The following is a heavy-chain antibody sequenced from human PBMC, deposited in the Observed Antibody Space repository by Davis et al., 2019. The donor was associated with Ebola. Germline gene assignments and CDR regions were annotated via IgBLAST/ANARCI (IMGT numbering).Heavy chain of an antibody. Sequence: GESLKISCAASGFTFSGSAMHWVRQDSGKGLEWVGRIRSKANSYATAYAASVKGRFTISRDDSKNTAYLQMNSLKTEDTAVYYCTRHGMAWGQGTLVTVSS. CDR3: TRHGMA. J-gene: IGHJ5*02. D-gene: IGHD1-1*01. CDR2: IRSKANSYAT. CDR1: GFTFSGSA. V-gene: IGHV3-73*01.